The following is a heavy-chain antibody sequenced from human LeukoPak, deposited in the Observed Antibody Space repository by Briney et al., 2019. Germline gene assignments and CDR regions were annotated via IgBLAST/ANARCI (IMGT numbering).Heavy chain of an antibody. D-gene: IGHD3-10*01. CDR2: IDPGDSDT. V-gene: IGHV5-51*01. J-gene: IGHJ4*02. CDR1: GYRFTSYW. Sequence: GESLKISCKGSGYRFTSYWIGWVRQMPGKGLEWMGIIDPGDSDTKYSPSFQGQVIISADKSISTAYLQWSSLKASDTAMYYCARRHYYGSGSYYFDYWGQGTLVTVSS. CDR3: ARRHYYGSGSYYFDY.